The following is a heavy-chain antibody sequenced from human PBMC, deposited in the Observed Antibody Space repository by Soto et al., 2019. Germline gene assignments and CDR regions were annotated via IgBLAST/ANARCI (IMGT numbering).Heavy chain of an antibody. CDR2: IIPETGDT. V-gene: IGHV1-2*02. J-gene: IGHJ6*02. CDR3: ATQFHHCGGDCYRGPYFGMDV. Sequence: ASVKVSCKATGYSFRDYYLHWVRQAPGRGLEWMAWIIPETGDTDYAQKFQGRVTMTRDTSISTAYMELSKLISDDTAVYYCATQFHHCGGDCYRGPYFGMDVWGQGTTVTVSS. CDR1: GYSFRDYY. D-gene: IGHD2-21*02.